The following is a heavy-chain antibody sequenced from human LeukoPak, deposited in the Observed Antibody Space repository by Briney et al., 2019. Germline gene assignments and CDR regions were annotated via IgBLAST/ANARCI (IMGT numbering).Heavy chain of an antibody. Sequence: GGPFTLSCVGSKFTFRDAWMSWLRQAPGKGLEWVGRVKRKVDGETIAHASSVKGRFTVSRDDSKNMVFLQLNSLQTDDTAVYFCTTHYDVLTGYYRADWFDPWAREPWSPSPQ. D-gene: IGHD3/OR15-3a*01. CDR3: TTHYDVLTGYYRADWFDP. CDR1: KFTFRDAW. CDR2: VKRKVDGETI. V-gene: IGHV3-15*01. J-gene: IGHJ5*02.